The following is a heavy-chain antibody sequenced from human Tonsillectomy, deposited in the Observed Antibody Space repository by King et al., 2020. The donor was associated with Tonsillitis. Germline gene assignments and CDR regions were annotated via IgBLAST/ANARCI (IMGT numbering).Heavy chain of an antibody. CDR3: ASRGYSYGKDAFDI. Sequence: VQLVESGGGVVQPGRSLRLSCAASGFTFSSYAMHWVRQAQGKGLEWVAVISYDGSNKYYADSVKGGLPISRDNSKTTLYLKMNSLRAEDTAVYYCASRGYSYGKDAFDIWGQGTMVTVSS. CDR2: ISYDGSNK. D-gene: IGHD5-18*01. J-gene: IGHJ3*02. CDR1: GFTFSSYA. V-gene: IGHV3-30*04.